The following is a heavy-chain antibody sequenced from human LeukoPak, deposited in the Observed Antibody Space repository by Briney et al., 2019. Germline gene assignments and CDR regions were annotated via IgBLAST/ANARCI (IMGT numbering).Heavy chain of an antibody. CDR3: GRGGRDANNLYYFNY. CDR2: IYYSGST. V-gene: IGHV4-59*01. CDR1: GGSISSYY. Sequence: PSETLSLTCTVSGGSISSYYWSWIRQPPGKGLEWIGYIYYSGSTNYNPSLKSRVTISVDTSKNQFSLKLSSVTAADTAVYYCGRGGRDANNLYYFNYGARGPLVTVPS. J-gene: IGHJ4*02. D-gene: IGHD5-24*01.